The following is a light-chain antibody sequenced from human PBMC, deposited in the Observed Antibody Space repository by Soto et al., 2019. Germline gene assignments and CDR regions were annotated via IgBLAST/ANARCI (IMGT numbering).Light chain of an antibody. V-gene: IGKV1-33*01. Sequence: DIQMTQSPSSLSASVGDRVTITCQASQDISNYLNWYQQKPGKAPKLLIYDASNLETGVPSRFSGSGSGTDFTPTIIRLQPEDFATYYCQQLFMYPPTFGHGTKVDIK. CDR3: QQLFMYPPT. CDR2: DAS. CDR1: QDISNY. J-gene: IGKJ3*01.